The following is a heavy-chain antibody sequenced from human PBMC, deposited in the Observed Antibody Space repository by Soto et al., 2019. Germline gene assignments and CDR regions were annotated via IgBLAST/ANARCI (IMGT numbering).Heavy chain of an antibody. V-gene: IGHV7-4-1*01. CDR1: GYTFTSYA. D-gene: IGHD3-10*01. CDR3: ATGPMVRGVDYYYYGMDV. Sequence: GASVKVSCKASGYTFTSYAMNWVRQAPGQGLEWMGWINTNTGNPTYAQGFTGRFVFSLDPSVSTAYLQICSLKAGDTAVYYCATGPMVRGVDYYYYGMDVWGQGTTVTVSS. CDR2: INTNTGNP. J-gene: IGHJ6*02.